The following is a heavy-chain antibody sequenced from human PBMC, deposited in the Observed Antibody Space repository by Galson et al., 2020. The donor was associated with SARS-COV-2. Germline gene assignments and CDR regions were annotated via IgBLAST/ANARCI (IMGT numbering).Heavy chain of an antibody. J-gene: IGHJ5*02. Sequence: SETLSLTCTVSGGSISSGDYYWSWIRQPPGKGLEWIGYIYYSGSTYYNPSLKSRVTISVDTSKNQFSLKLSSVTAADTAVYYCAREQSAYYYDSSGYQSWGQGTLVTVSS. V-gene: IGHV4-30-4*01. D-gene: IGHD3-22*01. CDR2: IYYSGST. CDR1: GGSISSGDYY. CDR3: AREQSAYYYDSSGYQS.